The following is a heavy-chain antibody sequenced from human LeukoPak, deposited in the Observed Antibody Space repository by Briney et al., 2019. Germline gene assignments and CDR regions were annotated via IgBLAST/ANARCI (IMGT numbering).Heavy chain of an antibody. CDR1: GFTFSSNW. V-gene: IGHV3-74*01. CDR2: LNSDGSGT. Sequence: GGSLRLSCAASGFTFSSNWMHWVRQAPGKGLVWVSGLNSDGSGTRYADSVKGRFTISRDNAKNTLYLQMNSLRAEDAAMYYCARDLWSSFDYWGQGTLVTVSS. CDR3: ARDLWSSFDY. D-gene: IGHD2-21*01. J-gene: IGHJ4*02.